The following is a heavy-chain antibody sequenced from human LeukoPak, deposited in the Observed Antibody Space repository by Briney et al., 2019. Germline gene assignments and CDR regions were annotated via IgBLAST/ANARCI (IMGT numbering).Heavy chain of an antibody. CDR3: ARDYPSIVGATPFDY. V-gene: IGHV3-21*01. Sequence: GGSLRLSCAASGFSFSSHAMNWVRQAPGKGLEWVSSISSSSSYIYYADSVKGRFTISRDNAKNSLYLQMSSPRAEDTAVYYCARDYPSIVGATPFDYWGQGTLVTVSS. D-gene: IGHD1-26*01. J-gene: IGHJ4*02. CDR2: ISSSSSYI. CDR1: GFSFSSHA.